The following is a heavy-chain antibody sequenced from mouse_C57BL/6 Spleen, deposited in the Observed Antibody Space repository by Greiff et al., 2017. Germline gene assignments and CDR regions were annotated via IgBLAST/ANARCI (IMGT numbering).Heavy chain of an antibody. D-gene: IGHD2-4*01. CDR1: GYTFTEYT. J-gene: IGHJ3*01. V-gene: IGHV1-62-2*01. CDR2: FYPGSGSI. Sequence: VQLQQSGAELVKPGASVKLSCKASGYTFTEYTIHWVKQRSGQGLEWIGWFYPGSGSIKYNEKFKDKATLTADKSSSTVYMELSRLTSEDSAVYFCARHERGGFYYDYDWFAYWGQGTPVTVSA. CDR3: ARHERGGFYYDYDWFAY.